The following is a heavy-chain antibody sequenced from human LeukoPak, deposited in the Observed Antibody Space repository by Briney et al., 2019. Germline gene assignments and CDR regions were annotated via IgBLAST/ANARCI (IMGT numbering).Heavy chain of an antibody. CDR2: TYYRSKWYN. J-gene: IGHJ4*02. D-gene: IGHD6-19*01. CDR1: GESVSSNSAA. Sequence: SQTLSLTCAISGESVSSNSAAWNWIRQSPSRGLEWLGRTYYRSKWYNDYAESVKSRITINPDTSKNQFSLQLNSVTPEDTAVYYCTRDEQWLVYFDYWGQGTLVTVSS. V-gene: IGHV6-1*01. CDR3: TRDEQWLVYFDY.